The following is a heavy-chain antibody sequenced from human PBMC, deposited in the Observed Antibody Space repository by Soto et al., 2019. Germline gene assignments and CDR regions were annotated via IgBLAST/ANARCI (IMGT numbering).Heavy chain of an antibody. CDR2: IYWDGDR. Sequence: QITLKESGPTLLEPTQTLTLTCSFSGFSLTSSGVGVGWLRQAPGKALECLGIIYWDGDRRYNPSLRQRLTITKDTYKNQDVLTMTYMEPVDTATYYCAHRVPYNSYWDAGWFDPWGQGTLVTVS. CDR1: GFSLTSSGVG. V-gene: IGHV2-5*02. J-gene: IGHJ5*02. CDR3: AHRVPYNSYWDAGWFDP. D-gene: IGHD1-20*01.